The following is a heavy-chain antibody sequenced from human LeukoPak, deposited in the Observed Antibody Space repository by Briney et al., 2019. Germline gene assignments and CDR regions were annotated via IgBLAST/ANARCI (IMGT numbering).Heavy chain of an antibody. CDR2: ISTSSRYI. D-gene: IGHD2-2*01. CDR1: GFTLSNYD. Sequence: PGGSFRVLCAASGFTLSNYDMNWVRQAPGKGLEWVSSISTSSRYIYYKDSVRGRFTISRDDAKNSLYLEMNSLRAEDTAVYYCARADCSSSTCYLRPSWFHPWGQGTLDTVSS. CDR3: ARADCSSSTCYLRPSWFHP. V-gene: IGHV3-21*01. J-gene: IGHJ5*02.